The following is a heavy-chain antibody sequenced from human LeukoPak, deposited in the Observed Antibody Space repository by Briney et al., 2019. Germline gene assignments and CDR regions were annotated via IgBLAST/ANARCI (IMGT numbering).Heavy chain of an antibody. CDR2: IASETYGGTA. CDR1: GFTFGDYA. J-gene: IGHJ4*02. Sequence: GGSLRLSCAASGFTFGDYAVTWGRQAPGKGLEWVGFIASETYGGTAEYAASVKGKFTISRDDSNSIAYLQMNSLKTEDTAVYYCTRDQTPYYWGQGTLVTVSS. V-gene: IGHV3-49*04. CDR3: TRDQTPYY.